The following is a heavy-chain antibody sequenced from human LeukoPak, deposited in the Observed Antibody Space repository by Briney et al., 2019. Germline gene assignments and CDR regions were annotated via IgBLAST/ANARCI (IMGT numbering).Heavy chain of an antibody. CDR3: ARDGRELPQLYYFDY. J-gene: IGHJ4*02. D-gene: IGHD1-26*01. V-gene: IGHV1-18*03. Sequence: GASVKVSCKASGYTFTSYGISWVRQAPGQGLEWMGWISAYNGNTNYAQKLQGRVTMTTDTSTSTAYMELRSLRSDDMAVYYCARDGRELPQLYYFDYWGQGTLVTVSS. CDR1: GYTFTSYG. CDR2: ISAYNGNT.